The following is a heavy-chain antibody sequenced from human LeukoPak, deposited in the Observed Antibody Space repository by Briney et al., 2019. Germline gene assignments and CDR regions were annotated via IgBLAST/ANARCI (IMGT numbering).Heavy chain of an antibody. CDR2: ISSSSSYI. Sequence: PGGSLRLSCAASGFTFSSYSMNRVRQAPGKGLEWVSSISSSSSYIYYADSVKGRFTISRDNAKNSLYLQMNSLRAEDTAVYYCASTPVIAAAGTFYYGMDVWGQGTTVTVSS. J-gene: IGHJ6*02. D-gene: IGHD6-13*01. CDR1: GFTFSSYS. CDR3: ASTPVIAAAGTFYYGMDV. V-gene: IGHV3-21*01.